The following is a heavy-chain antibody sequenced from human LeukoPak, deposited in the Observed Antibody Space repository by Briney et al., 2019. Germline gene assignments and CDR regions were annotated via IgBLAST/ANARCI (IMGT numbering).Heavy chain of an antibody. J-gene: IGHJ3*02. V-gene: IGHV1-2*02. CDR3: ARDHLAYCGDDCYPRTFDI. D-gene: IGHD2-21*02. CDR2: INPKNGGT. CDR1: GYTFSAYY. Sequence: ASVKVSCKTSGYTFSAYYIHWVRLAPGLGLEWMGWINPKNGGTTYAQKFQGRVTMTRDTPATTVNMELSRMTSDDTAVYYCARDHLAYCGDDCYPRTFDIWGQGTMVTVSS.